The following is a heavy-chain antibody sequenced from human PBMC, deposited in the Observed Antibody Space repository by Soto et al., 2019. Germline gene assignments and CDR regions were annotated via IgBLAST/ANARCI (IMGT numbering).Heavy chain of an antibody. CDR3: ATQSYSNSGAYYYYAMDV. J-gene: IGHJ6*02. CDR2: IYQSGST. V-gene: IGHV4-30-2*01. CDR1: GGSISSGGYS. D-gene: IGHD4-4*01. Sequence: LSLTCAVSGGSISSGGYSWSWIRQPPGKGLEWIGYIYQSGSTYYNPSLKSRVTISVDRSRNQFSLKLSSVTAADTAVYFCATQSYSNSGAYYYYAMDVWGQGTTVTVSS.